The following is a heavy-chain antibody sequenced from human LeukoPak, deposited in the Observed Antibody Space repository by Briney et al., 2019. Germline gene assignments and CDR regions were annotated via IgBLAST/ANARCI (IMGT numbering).Heavy chain of an antibody. CDR2: ISISGSKT. Sequence: NPGGSLRLSCAASGFTFSSYAMSWVRQAPGKGLEWVSAISISGSKTYYADSVKGRFTISRDNSKNTLYLQMNSLRAEDTAVYYCANEIRPNDYWGQGTQVTVSS. CDR1: GFTFSSYA. CDR3: ANEIRPNDY. V-gene: IGHV3-23*01. D-gene: IGHD4-17*01. J-gene: IGHJ4*02.